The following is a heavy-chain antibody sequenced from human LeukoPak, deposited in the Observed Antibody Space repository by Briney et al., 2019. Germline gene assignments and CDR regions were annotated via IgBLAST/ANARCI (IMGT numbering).Heavy chain of an antibody. CDR1: GGSFSGYY. CDR3: ARVRACWFDP. Sequence: NSSETLSLTCAVYGGSFSGYYWSWIRQPPGKGLEWIGEINHSGSTNYNPSLKSRVTISVDTSKNQFSLKLSSVTAADTAVYYCARVRACWFDPWGQGTLVTVSS. V-gene: IGHV4-34*01. CDR2: INHSGST. J-gene: IGHJ5*02.